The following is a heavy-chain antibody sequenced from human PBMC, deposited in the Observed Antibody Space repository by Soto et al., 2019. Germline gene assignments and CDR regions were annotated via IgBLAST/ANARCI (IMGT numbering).Heavy chain of an antibody. V-gene: IGHV1-46*01. CDR2: INPSGGST. J-gene: IGHJ3*02. CDR3: ARDLSLTDGYNGESVHDAFDI. D-gene: IGHD5-12*01. Sequence: GASVKVSCKASGYTFTSYYMHWVRQAPGQGLEWMGIINPSGGSTSYAQKFQGRVTMTRDTSTSTVYMELSSLRSEDTAVYYCARDLSLTDGYNGESVHDAFDIWGQGTMVTVSS. CDR1: GYTFTSYY.